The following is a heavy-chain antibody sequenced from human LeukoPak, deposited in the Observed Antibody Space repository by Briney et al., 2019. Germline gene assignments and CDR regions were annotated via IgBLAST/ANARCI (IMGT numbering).Heavy chain of an antibody. V-gene: IGHV3-64*02. J-gene: IGHJ4*02. CDR1: GFTFRDYA. CDR3: TRGVAISTSGWYDTFDY. D-gene: IGHD6-19*01. CDR2: ISTDGSRI. Sequence: GGSLRLSCAASGFTFRDYAMYWVRQAPGKGLEYVSVISTDGSRIYYADSVKGRFTISRDNSKNTLYLQMGSLRAEGMAFYYCTRGVAISTSGWYDTFDYWGQGALVTVSS.